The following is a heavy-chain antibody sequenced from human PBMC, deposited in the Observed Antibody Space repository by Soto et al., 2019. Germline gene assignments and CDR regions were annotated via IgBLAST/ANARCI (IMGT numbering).Heavy chain of an antibody. J-gene: IGHJ4*02. CDR1: VGSISSGGYY. CDR2: IYYSGST. V-gene: IGHV4-31*03. Sequence: SETLSLTCTFSVGSISSGGYYCSWIRQHPWKGLEWIGYIYYSGSTYYNPSLKSRVTISVDTSKNQFSLKLSSVTAADTAVYYCAAGGMYYYDSSGPFEDLGQGTQVIVS. CDR3: AAGGMYYYDSSGPFED. D-gene: IGHD3-22*01.